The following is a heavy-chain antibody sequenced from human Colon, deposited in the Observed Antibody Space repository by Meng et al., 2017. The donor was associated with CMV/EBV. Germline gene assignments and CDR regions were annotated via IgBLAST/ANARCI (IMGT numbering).Heavy chain of an antibody. V-gene: IGHV3-74*01. CDR3: TTDRVGAMFYTNPFDY. J-gene: IGHJ4*02. Sequence: GGSLRLSCAASGFKFDDFAMNWVRQAPGKGPEWVSHINGDGTTTSHADSVKGRFTISRDNAKNTLFLQMNSLGADDTGVYFCTTDRVGAMFYTNPFDYWGQGTLVTVSS. CDR2: INGDGTTT. D-gene: IGHD1-26*01. CDR1: GFKFDDFA.